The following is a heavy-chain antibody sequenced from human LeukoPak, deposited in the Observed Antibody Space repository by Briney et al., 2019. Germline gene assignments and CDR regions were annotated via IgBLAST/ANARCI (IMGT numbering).Heavy chain of an antibody. CDR3: ARRAAASRRFDP. J-gene: IGHJ5*02. CDR2: ISYDGSNK. Sequence: GGSLRLSCAASGFTFSSYAMHWVRQAPGKGLEWVAVISYDGSNKYYADSVKGRFTISRDNSKSTLYLQMNSLRAEDTAVYYCARRAAASRRFDPWGQGTLVTVSS. CDR1: GFTFSSYA. V-gene: IGHV3-30-3*01. D-gene: IGHD6-13*01.